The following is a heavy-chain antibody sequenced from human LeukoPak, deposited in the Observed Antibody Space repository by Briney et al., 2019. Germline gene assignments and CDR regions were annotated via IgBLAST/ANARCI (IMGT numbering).Heavy chain of an antibody. CDR1: GGSISSGGYY. D-gene: IGHD2-2*01. Sequence: SQTLSLTCTVSGGSISSGGYYWSCIRQHPGKGLEWIGYIYYSGSTYYNPSLKSRVTISVDTSKNQFSLKLSSVTAADTAVYYCARGRRAPYSYCSSTSCYVNWFDPWGQGTLVTVSS. CDR3: ARGRRAPYSYCSSTSCYVNWFDP. V-gene: IGHV4-31*03. CDR2: IYYSGST. J-gene: IGHJ5*02.